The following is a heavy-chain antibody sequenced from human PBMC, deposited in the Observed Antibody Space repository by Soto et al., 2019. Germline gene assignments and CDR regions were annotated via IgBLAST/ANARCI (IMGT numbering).Heavy chain of an antibody. V-gene: IGHV3-30*18. CDR3: ANSWGDYCFDY. J-gene: IGHJ4*02. CDR1: GFTFSSYG. D-gene: IGHD2-21*02. CDR2: ISYDGSNK. Sequence: ESGGGVVQPGRSLRLSCAASGFTFSSYGMHWVRQAPGKGLEWVAVISYDGSNKYYADSVKGRFTISRDNSKNTLYLQMNSLRAEDTAVYYCANSWGDYCFDYWGQGTLVTVSS.